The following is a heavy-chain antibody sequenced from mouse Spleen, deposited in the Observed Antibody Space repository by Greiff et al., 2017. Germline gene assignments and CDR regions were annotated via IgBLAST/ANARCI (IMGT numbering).Heavy chain of an antibody. CDR3: ARGGLRNYFDY. Sequence: EVKVVESGGGLVKPGGSLKLSCAASGFTFSSYAMSWVRQTPEKRLEWVASISSGGSTYYPDSVKGRFTISRDNARNILYLQMSSLRSEDTAMYYCARGGLRNYFDYWGQGTTLTVSS. J-gene: IGHJ2*01. CDR1: GFTFSSYA. CDR2: ISSGGST. D-gene: IGHD1-1*01. V-gene: IGHV5-6-5*01.